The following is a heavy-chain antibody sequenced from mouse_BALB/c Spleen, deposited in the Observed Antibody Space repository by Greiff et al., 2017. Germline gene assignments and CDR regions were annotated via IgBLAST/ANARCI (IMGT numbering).Heavy chain of an antibody. CDR2: IWAGGST. CDR1: GFSLTSYG. Sequence: VQVVESGPGLVAPSQSLSITCTVSGFSLTSYGVHWVRQPPGKGLEWLGVIWAGGSTNYNSALMSRLSISKDNSKSQVFLKMNSLQTDDTAMYYCARDDDYLFDYWGQGTTLTVSS. J-gene: IGHJ2*01. D-gene: IGHD2-4*01. V-gene: IGHV2-9*02. CDR3: ARDDDYLFDY.